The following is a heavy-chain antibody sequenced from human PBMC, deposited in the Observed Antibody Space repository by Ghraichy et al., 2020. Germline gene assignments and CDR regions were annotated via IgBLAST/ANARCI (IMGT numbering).Heavy chain of an antibody. J-gene: IGHJ4*02. CDR3: ARVIVGPTGYFDS. V-gene: IGHV4-34*01. CDR1: DDSFTGYY. D-gene: IGHD1-26*01. CDR2: INYSGSA. Sequence: SETLSLTCAVYDDSFTGYYWSWIRQPPGKGLEWIGEINYSGSAAYNPSLKGRVTFSVDTPKNQFSLKVSSVTAADTAVYYCARVIVGPTGYFDSWGQGTLVPVSS.